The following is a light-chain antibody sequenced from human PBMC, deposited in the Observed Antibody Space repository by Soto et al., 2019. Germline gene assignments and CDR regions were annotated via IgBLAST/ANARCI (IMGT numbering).Light chain of an antibody. CDR1: QSIGSW. J-gene: IGKJ1*01. CDR2: TAS. CDR3: QQYNTYPWT. V-gene: IGKV1-5*03. Sequence: GDRVTITCRASQSIGSWLAWYQQEPGKVPKLLIYTASTLQSGVPSRFSGSGSGAEFTLTISSLQPEDFATYYCQQYNTYPWTFGQGAKV.